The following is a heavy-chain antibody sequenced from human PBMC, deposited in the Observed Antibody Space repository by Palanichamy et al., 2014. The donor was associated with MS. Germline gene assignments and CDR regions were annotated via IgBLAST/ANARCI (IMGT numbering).Heavy chain of an antibody. J-gene: IGHJ4*01. CDR2: IYSGGST. CDR3: ARNPSRWSSWYYFDY. CDR1: GFNVTSNH. V-gene: IGHV3-53*02. Sequence: EVQLVETGGGLIQPGGSLTVSCTASASGFNVTSNHMSWVRQAPGKGLEWVSVIYSGGSTYYADSVRGRFTISRDHSKNTLYLHMNSLGAEDTAVYYCARNPSRWSSWYYFDYWGHGTLVTVSS. D-gene: IGHD6-19*01.